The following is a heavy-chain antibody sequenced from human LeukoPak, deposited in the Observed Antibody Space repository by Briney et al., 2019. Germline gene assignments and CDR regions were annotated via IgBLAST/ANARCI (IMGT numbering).Heavy chain of an antibody. V-gene: IGHV3-23*01. CDR3: AKGMINDWSALEY. J-gene: IGHJ4*02. Sequence: GGSLRLSCAASGFTFSTSGMHWVRQAPGKGLDWVSAINGPSSTTYYADSVKGRFTISRDNSKNTLYLQMNSLRDEDTAVYYCAKGMINDWSALEYWGQGTLVTVSS. CDR1: GFTFSTSG. CDR2: INGPSSTT. D-gene: IGHD3-16*01.